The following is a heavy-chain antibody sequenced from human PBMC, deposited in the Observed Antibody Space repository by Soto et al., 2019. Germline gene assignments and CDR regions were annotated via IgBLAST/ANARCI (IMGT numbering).Heavy chain of an antibody. CDR1: GGSISSSSYY. Sequence: SETLSLTCTVSGGSISSSSYYWGWIRQPPGKGLEWIGSIYYSGSTYYNPSLKSRVTISVDTSKNQFSLKLSSVTAADTAVYYCARLGAGSGGYWGQGTLVTVSS. V-gene: IGHV4-39*01. CDR3: ARLGAGSGGY. J-gene: IGHJ4*02. D-gene: IGHD3-16*01. CDR2: IYYSGST.